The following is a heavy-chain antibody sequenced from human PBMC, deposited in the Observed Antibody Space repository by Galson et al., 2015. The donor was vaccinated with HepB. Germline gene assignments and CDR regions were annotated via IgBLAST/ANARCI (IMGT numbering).Heavy chain of an antibody. CDR1: GCTFTTHA. CDR2: INADKGNT. Sequence: SVKVSCKASGCTFTTHALHWVRQAPGQRLEWMGWINADKGNTMYSQKFQGRVTITRDTSASTVYMELSSLRSEDTTVYYCARDHNWGCDYWGQGTLVTVSS. CDR3: ARDHNWGCDY. D-gene: IGHD7-27*01. V-gene: IGHV1-3*01. J-gene: IGHJ4*02.